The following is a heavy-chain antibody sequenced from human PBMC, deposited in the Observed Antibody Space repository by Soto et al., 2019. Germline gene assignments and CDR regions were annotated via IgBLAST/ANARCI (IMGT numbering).Heavy chain of an antibody. Sequence: GASVKVSCKASGFTFTSSAVQWVRQARGQRLEWIGWIVVGSGNTNYAQKFQERVTITRDMSTSTAYMELSSLRSEDTAVYYCAASRLVYSGYDPRYGMDVWGQGTTVTVSS. CDR2: IVVGSGNT. CDR3: AASRLVYSGYDPRYGMDV. D-gene: IGHD5-12*01. V-gene: IGHV1-58*01. J-gene: IGHJ6*02. CDR1: GFTFTSSA.